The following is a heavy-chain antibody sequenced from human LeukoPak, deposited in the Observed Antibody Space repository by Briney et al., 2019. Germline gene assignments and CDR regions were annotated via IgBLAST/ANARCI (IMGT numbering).Heavy chain of an antibody. Sequence: GGSLRLSRAASGFTVSSNYMSWVRQAPGKGLEWVSVIYSGGSTYYADSVKGRFTISRDNSKNTLYLQMNSLRAEDTAVYYCAVIGTYGSGSYSDYWGQGTLVTVSS. CDR1: GFTVSSNY. V-gene: IGHV3-66*01. D-gene: IGHD3-10*01. CDR2: IYSGGST. J-gene: IGHJ4*02. CDR3: AVIGTYGSGSYSDY.